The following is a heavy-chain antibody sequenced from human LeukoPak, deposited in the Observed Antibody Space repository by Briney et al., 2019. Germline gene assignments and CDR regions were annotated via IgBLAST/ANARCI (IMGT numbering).Heavy chain of an antibody. CDR2: ISSSGSTI. CDR3: ARILRISGYYFDY. CDR1: GFTFSDYY. D-gene: IGHD3-22*01. J-gene: IGHJ4*02. V-gene: IGHV3-11*01. Sequence: GGSLRLSCAASGFTFSDYYMSWIRQAPGKGLEWASYISSSGSTIYYADSVKGRFTISRDNAKNSLYLQMNSLRAEDTAVYYCARILRISGYYFDYWGQGTLVTVSS.